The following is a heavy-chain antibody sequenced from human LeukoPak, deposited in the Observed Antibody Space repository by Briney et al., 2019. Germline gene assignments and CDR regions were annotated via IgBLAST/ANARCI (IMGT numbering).Heavy chain of an antibody. CDR2: INRSSFKI. CDR3: VRDPSYGSSWYYYMDV. D-gene: IGHD6-13*01. V-gene: IGHV3-48*04. Sequence: GGSLRLSCAASEFTFVRYAMNWVRQPPGGGLEGVSYINRSSFKIGYADSEQGRFTISRHNSKNSLYLQMDSLRVEDTAVYYCVRDPSYGSSWYYYMDVWGKGTTVTVSS. CDR1: EFTFVRYA. J-gene: IGHJ6*03.